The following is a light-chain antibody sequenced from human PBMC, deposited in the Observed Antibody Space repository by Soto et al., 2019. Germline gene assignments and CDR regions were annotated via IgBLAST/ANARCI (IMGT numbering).Light chain of an antibody. CDR3: QSYDISLSAYV. Sequence: VLTQPPSVSGAPGQRVTISCSGSSSNIGAGYDVHWFQQLPGTAPKLLIYTNNNRPSGVPDRFSGSKSATSASLAITGLQAEDEADYYCQSYDISLSAYVFGTGTKLTVL. J-gene: IGLJ1*01. CDR2: TNN. CDR1: SSNIGAGYD. V-gene: IGLV1-40*01.